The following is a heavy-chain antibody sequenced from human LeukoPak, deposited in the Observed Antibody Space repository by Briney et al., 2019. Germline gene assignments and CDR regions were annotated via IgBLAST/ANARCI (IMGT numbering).Heavy chain of an antibody. D-gene: IGHD5-18*01. CDR2: VIYDGTNS. Sequence: PAKSLRLSCAASGFTFSDYAKHWGRKGPPQGQELVSLVIYDGTNSYYADSAKSRFTTSRDNSKNTLYLLMDSLRPADTAVYHYSRDYGYSYGNYYYYGMDVWGQGTTVTV. CDR1: GFTFSDYA. CDR3: SRDYGYSYGNYYYYGMDV. V-gene: IGHV3-30-3*01. J-gene: IGHJ6*02.